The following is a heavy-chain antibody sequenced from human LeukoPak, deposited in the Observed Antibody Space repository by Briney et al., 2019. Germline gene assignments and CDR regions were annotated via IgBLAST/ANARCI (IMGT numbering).Heavy chain of an antibody. J-gene: IGHJ4*02. Sequence: PGGSLRLSCAASGFTFSSYSMTWVRQAPGKGLEWVSSISSSSSYIYYADSVKGRFTISRDNAKNSLYLQMNSLRAEDTAVYYCARESVLRYFDQWGQGTLVTVSS. CDR1: GFTFSSYS. D-gene: IGHD3-9*01. CDR2: ISSSSSYI. CDR3: ARESVLRYFDQ. V-gene: IGHV3-21*01.